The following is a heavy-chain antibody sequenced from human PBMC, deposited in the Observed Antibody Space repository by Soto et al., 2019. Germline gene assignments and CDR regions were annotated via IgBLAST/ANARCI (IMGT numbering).Heavy chain of an antibody. D-gene: IGHD2-8*01. J-gene: IGHJ4*02. CDR2: IAVGSGYT. Sequence: XSVKVSCKASAFTFTSSAVQWVRQARGQRLEWIGWIAVGSGYTNYAQRFQDRVTLTRDMSTATTYMELSRLTSEETAIYYCAADAKAWQQMVPSDYWGQGTLVTGSS. V-gene: IGHV1-58*01. CDR3: AADAKAWQQMVPSDY. CDR1: AFTFTSSA.